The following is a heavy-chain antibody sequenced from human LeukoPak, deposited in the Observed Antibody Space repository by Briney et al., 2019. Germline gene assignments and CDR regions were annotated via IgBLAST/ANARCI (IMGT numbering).Heavy chain of an antibody. Sequence: KPSETLSLTCTVSGASVSSGGYYWSWLRQPPGKGLEWIGYIYYSGSTNYNPSLRSRVTISVDTSKNQFSLKVSSVTAADTAVYYCARRGGSGRSFDYWGQGTLVTVSS. CDR1: GASVSSGGYY. J-gene: IGHJ4*02. D-gene: IGHD3-10*01. CDR2: IYYSGST. CDR3: ARRGGSGRSFDY. V-gene: IGHV4-61*08.